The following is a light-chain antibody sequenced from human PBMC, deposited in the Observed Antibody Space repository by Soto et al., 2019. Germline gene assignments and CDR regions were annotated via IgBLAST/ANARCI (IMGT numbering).Light chain of an antibody. CDR3: QQYNAFWT. J-gene: IGKJ1*01. V-gene: IGKV1-5*01. CDR1: QSISSW. CDR2: DVS. Sequence: DIQMTQSPSTLSASVGDSVTITCRASQSISSWLAWYQQKPGKAPKLLIYDVSNLESGVPSRFSGSGSGTEFTLTISSLQPDDVASYYCQQYNAFWTFGQGTRVEIK.